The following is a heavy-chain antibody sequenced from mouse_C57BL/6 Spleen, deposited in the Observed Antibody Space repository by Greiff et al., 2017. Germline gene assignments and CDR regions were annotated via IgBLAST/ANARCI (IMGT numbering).Heavy chain of an antibody. CDR2: INPSNGGT. Sequence: QVQLKQPGTELVKPGASVKLSCKASGYTFTSYWMHWVKQRPGQGLEWIGNINPSNGGTNYNEKFKSKATLTVDKSSSTAYMQLSSLTSEDSAVYYCARSPHYYGSNYWYFDVWGTGTTVTVSS. CDR3: ARSPHYYGSNYWYFDV. V-gene: IGHV1-53*01. J-gene: IGHJ1*03. CDR1: GYTFTSYW. D-gene: IGHD1-1*01.